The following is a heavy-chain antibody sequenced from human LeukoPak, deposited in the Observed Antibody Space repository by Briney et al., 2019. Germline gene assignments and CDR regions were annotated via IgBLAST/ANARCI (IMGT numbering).Heavy chain of an antibody. Sequence: PSQTLSLTCTVSGGSISSGGYYWSWIRQPPGKGLEWIGYIYHSGSTYYNPSLKSRVTISVDRSKNQFSLKLSSVTAADTAVYYCATHRETRAGIDAFDIWGQGTMVTVSS. D-gene: IGHD6-19*01. V-gene: IGHV4-30-2*01. CDR1: GGSISSGGYY. CDR2: IYHSGST. CDR3: ATHRETRAGIDAFDI. J-gene: IGHJ3*02.